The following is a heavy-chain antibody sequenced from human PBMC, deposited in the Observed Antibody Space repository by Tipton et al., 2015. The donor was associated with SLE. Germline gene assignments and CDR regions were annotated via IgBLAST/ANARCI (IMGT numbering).Heavy chain of an antibody. V-gene: IGHV3-7*03. CDR1: GFTFSRYW. Sequence: SLRLSCVVSGFTFSRYWMSWVRQAPGKGLEWVANINQDGSEKYHVDSVKGRFTISRDNSKNTLYLKMNSLRAEDTAVYYCAKQIAAAFDYWGQGTLVTVSS. CDR2: INQDGSEK. J-gene: IGHJ4*02. D-gene: IGHD6-13*01. CDR3: AKQIAAAFDY.